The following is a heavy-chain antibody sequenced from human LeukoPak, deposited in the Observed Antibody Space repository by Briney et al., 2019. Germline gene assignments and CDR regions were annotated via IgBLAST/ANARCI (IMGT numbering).Heavy chain of an antibody. CDR3: ARGSWLYYDSSGYLV. V-gene: IGHV4-61*02. Sequence: TLSLSCTVSGGSISSSSNYWGWIRQPAGKGLEWIGRIYTSGSTNYNPSLKSRVTISVDTSKNQFSLKLGLVTAADTAVYYCARGSWLYYDSSGYLVWGQGTLVTASS. CDR1: GGSISSSSNY. CDR2: IYTSGST. D-gene: IGHD3-22*01. J-gene: IGHJ4*02.